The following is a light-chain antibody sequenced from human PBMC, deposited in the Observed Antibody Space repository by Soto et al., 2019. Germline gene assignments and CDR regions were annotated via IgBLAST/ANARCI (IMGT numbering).Light chain of an antibody. CDR1: SGSIASDY. CDR2: EDS. J-gene: IGLJ2*01. CDR3: QSVDGKNVV. V-gene: IGLV6-57*04. Sequence: NFMLTQPHSVSESPGKTVSIPCTRSSGSIASDYVQWYQQRPGSAPINVIFEDSQRPSGVPDRFSGSIDTSSNSAYLTISRLTTEGEADFYCQSVDGKNVVFGGGTKVTVL.